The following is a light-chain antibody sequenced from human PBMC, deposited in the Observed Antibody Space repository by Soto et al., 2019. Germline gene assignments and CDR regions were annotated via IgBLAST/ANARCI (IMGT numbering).Light chain of an antibody. CDR3: SSFTTSSTLVV. V-gene: IGLV2-14*01. Sequence: QSVLTQPPSVSGSPGQSITISCTGTSSDIGGYNFVSWYQHHPGKAPKLMIYEVNNRPSGVSSRFSGSKSGNTASLTISGLQTEDEADYYCSSFTTSSTLVVFGGGTKLTVL. CDR2: EVN. CDR1: SSDIGGYNF. J-gene: IGLJ2*01.